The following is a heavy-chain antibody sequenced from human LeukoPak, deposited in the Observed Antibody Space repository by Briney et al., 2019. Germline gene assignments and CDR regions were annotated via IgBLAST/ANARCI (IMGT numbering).Heavy chain of an antibody. D-gene: IGHD3-10*01. J-gene: IGHJ4*02. CDR2: ITGSGGNT. Sequence: PGGSLRLSCEASGFTFSSYAMNWVCQAPGTGMEWVSVITGSGGNTYYADSVKGWFTISRDNSKNTLYLQMNSLRAEDTAVYYCAKEPMGYLDYWGQGTLVTVSS. CDR1: GFTFSSYA. V-gene: IGHV3-23*01. CDR3: AKEPMGYLDY.